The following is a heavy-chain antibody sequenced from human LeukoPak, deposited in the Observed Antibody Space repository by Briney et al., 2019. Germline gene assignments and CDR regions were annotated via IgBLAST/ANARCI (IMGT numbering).Heavy chain of an antibody. V-gene: IGHV5-51*01. D-gene: IGHD3-3*01. J-gene: IGHJ4*02. Sequence: GESLKISCKGSGYSFTSYWIGWVRQMPGKGLEWMGIIYPGDSDTRYSPSFRGQVTISADKSISTAYLQWSSLKASDTAMYYCARSAGYYDFWSGYLHWGQGTLVTVSS. CDR1: GYSFTSYW. CDR2: IYPGDSDT. CDR3: ARSAGYYDFWSGYLH.